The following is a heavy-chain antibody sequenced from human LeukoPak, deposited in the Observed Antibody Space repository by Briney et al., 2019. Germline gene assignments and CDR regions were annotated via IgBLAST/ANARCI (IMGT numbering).Heavy chain of an antibody. CDR3: AIAPPYCSGGSCYFGSWFDP. CDR1: GGSFSGYY. J-gene: IGHJ5*02. D-gene: IGHD2-15*01. Sequence: SETLSLTCAVYGGSFSGYYWSWIRQPPGKGLEWIGEINHSGSTNYNPSLKSRVTIPVDTSKNQFSLKLSSVTAADTAVYYCAIAPPYCSGGSCYFGSWFDPWGQGTLVTVSS. CDR2: INHSGST. V-gene: IGHV4-34*01.